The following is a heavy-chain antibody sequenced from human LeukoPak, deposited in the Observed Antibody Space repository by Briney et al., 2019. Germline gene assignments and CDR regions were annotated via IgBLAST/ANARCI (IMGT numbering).Heavy chain of an antibody. CDR3: ARGPDYSSSYAANWFDP. Sequence: PSETLSLTCTVSGGSISSSPYYWGWIRQPPGKGLEWIGSIYHSGSTFYDPSLKSRVTISIDTSRNQFSLRLNSVTSADTAVYFCARGPDYSSSYAANWFDPWGQGTLATVSS. D-gene: IGHD6-13*01. J-gene: IGHJ5*02. CDR2: IYHSGST. V-gene: IGHV4-39*01. CDR1: GGSISSSPYY.